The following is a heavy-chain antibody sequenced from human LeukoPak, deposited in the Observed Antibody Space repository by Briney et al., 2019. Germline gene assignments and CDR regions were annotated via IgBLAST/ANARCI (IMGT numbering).Heavy chain of an antibody. V-gene: IGHV3-66*01. D-gene: IGHD3-10*01. Sequence: GGSLRLSCAASGFTVSSNYMSWVRQAPGKGLEWVSVIYSGGSTYYADSVKGRFTISRDNSKNTLYLQMNSLRAEDTAVYYCAREGGDTMVRGLYYYGMDAWGQGTTVTVSS. J-gene: IGHJ6*02. CDR3: AREGGDTMVRGLYYYGMDA. CDR1: GFTVSSNY. CDR2: IYSGGST.